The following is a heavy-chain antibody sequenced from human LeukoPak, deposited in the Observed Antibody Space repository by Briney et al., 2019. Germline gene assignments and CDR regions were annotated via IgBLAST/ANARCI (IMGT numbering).Heavy chain of an antibody. J-gene: IGHJ6*03. CDR1: GYTLTGYY. Sequence: ASVKVSCKASGYTLTGYYMHWVRQAPGQGLEWMGRINPDSGVTNYAQRFQGRVTMTRDTSISTAYMELSRLRSDDTAVFYCARDHSSSSYYYYMDVWGKGTTVTVSS. CDR3: ARDHSSSSYYYYMDV. V-gene: IGHV1-2*06. D-gene: IGHD6-6*01. CDR2: INPDSGVT.